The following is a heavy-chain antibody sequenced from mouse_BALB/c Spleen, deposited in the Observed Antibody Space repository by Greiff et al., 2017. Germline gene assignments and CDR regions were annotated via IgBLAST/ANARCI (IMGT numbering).Heavy chain of an antibody. CDR1: GYSITSDYA. CDR2: ISYSGST. V-gene: IGHV3-2*02. J-gene: IGHJ2*01. Sequence: DVQLQESGPGLVKPSQSLSLTCTVTGYSITSDYAWNWIRQFPGNKLEWMGYISYSGSTSYNPSLKSRISITRDTSKNQFFLQLNSVTTEDTATYYCARRDYGSSYSFDYWGQGTTLTVSS. D-gene: IGHD1-1*01. CDR3: ARRDYGSSYSFDY.